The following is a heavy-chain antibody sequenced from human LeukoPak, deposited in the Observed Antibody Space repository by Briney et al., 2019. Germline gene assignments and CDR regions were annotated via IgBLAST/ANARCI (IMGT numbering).Heavy chain of an antibody. D-gene: IGHD5-18*01. CDR3: ARGRYSYYYYYGMDV. CDR1: GGSISSYY. CDR2: IYYSGST. V-gene: IGHV4-59*01. J-gene: IGHJ6*02. Sequence: SETLSLTCTVSGGSISSYYWSWIWQPPGKGLEWIGYIYYSGSTNYNPSLKSRVTISVDTSKNQFSLKLSSVTAADTAVYYCARGRYSYYYYYGMDVWGQGTTVTVSS.